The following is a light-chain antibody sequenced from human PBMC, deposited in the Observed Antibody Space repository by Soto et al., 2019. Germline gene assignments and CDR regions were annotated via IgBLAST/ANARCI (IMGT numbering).Light chain of an antibody. CDR3: QQGHTSPWT. J-gene: IGKJ1*01. V-gene: IGKV1-39*01. CDR2: AAS. CDR1: QTISAY. Sequence: IQSTHSGASLTVSLGDRVTITCRASQTISAYVDWYQQKAGEAPRLLIYAASNLQCGVPSRFSGSGSGADFTLTISSLQPEDFAIYYCQQGHTSPWTFGQGTKVDIK.